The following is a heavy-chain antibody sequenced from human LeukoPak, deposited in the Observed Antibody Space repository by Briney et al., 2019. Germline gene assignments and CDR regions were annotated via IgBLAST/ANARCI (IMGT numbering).Heavy chain of an antibody. CDR2: ISPDGTNI. V-gene: IGHV3-64*02. CDR3: ARTGDSSGYDAFDI. J-gene: IGHJ3*02. D-gene: IGHD3-22*01. CDR1: GFTFSSYW. Sequence: GGSLRLSCAASGFTFSSYWMSWVRQAPGKRLEYVSGISPDGTNIFYADSVKGRFTMSRDNSNNMVYLQMGSLRPEDTAVYYCARTGDSSGYDAFDIWGQGTMVTVSS.